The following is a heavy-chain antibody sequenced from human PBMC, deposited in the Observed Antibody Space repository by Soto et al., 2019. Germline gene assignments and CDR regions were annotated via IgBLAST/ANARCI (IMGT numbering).Heavy chain of an antibody. CDR1: GGSITHYY. Sequence: QVQLQESGPGLVKPSETLSLTCSVSGGSITHYYWSWIRQSPGKGLEWIGSIYYSGSTTYNPSLKNRVTISVDTSKNQFSLKLTSMTAADTAVYYCARVSRVSRYYFEFWGQGILVTVSS. CDR2: IYYSGST. J-gene: IGHJ4*02. V-gene: IGHV4-59*01. CDR3: ARVSRVSRYYFEF.